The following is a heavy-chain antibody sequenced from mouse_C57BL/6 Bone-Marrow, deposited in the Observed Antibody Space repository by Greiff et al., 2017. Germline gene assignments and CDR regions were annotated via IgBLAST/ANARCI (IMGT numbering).Heavy chain of an antibody. Sequence: VMLVESGAELVKPGASVKMSCKASGYTFTTYPIEWMKQNHGKSLEWIGNFHPYNDDTKYNEKFKGKATLTVEKSSSTVYLELSRLTSDDSAVYYCATYYSNYGFAYWGQGTLVTVSA. CDR3: ATYYSNYGFAY. D-gene: IGHD2-5*01. J-gene: IGHJ3*01. CDR1: GYTFTTYP. V-gene: IGHV1-47*01. CDR2: FHPYNDDT.